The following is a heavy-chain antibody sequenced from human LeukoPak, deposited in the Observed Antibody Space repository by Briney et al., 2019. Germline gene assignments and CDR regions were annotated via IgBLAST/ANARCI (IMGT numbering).Heavy chain of an antibody. CDR3: AREPQESYRFDY. J-gene: IGHJ4*02. CDR1: GGTFSSYA. Sequence: GASVKVSCKASGGTFSSYAISWVRQAPGQGLEWMGGIIPIFGTANYAQKFQGRVRMTRDTSTSTVYLELSSLRSEDTAVYYCAREPQESYRFDYWGQGTLVTVSS. V-gene: IGHV1-69*05. CDR2: IIPIFGTA. D-gene: IGHD3-10*01.